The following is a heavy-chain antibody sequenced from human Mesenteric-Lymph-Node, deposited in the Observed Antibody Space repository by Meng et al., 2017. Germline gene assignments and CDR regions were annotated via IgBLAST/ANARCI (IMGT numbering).Heavy chain of an antibody. V-gene: IGHV4-38-2*02. CDR3: ARGRYGDYEGDFDP. CDR1: GYSISSGYY. J-gene: IGHJ5*02. CDR2: VYHTGDT. Sequence: SETLSLTCTVSGYSISSGYYWGWIRQSPGKGLEWIGSVYHTGDTYYNPSLKSRVTISVDTSNNHFSLKMISVTAADTAVYYCARGRYGDYEGDFDPWGQGTLVTVSS. D-gene: IGHD4-17*01.